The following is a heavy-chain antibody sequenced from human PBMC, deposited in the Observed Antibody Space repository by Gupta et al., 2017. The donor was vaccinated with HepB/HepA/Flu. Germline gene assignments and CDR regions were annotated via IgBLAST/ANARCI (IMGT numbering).Heavy chain of an antibody. D-gene: IGHD3-22*01. CDR1: GFTFSSYG. CDR2: ISYDGSNK. Sequence: QVQLVESGGGVVQPGRSLRLSCAASGFTFSSYGMHWVRQAPGKGLEWVAVISYDGSNKYYADSVKGRFTISRDNSKNTLYLQMNSLRAEDTAVYYCAKDISPGTMIVVVTWDFQHWGQGTLVTVSS. V-gene: IGHV3-30*18. J-gene: IGHJ1*01. CDR3: AKDISPGTMIVVVTWDFQH.